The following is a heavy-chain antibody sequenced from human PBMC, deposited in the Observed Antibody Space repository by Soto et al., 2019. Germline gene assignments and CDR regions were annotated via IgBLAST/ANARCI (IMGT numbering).Heavy chain of an antibody. D-gene: IGHD3-16*02. CDR2: IYYSGST. Sequence: PSETLSLTCTVSGGSISSYYWSWIRQPPGKGLEWIGYIYYSGSTNYNPSIKSRVTISVDTSKNQFSLKLSSLTAADTAVYYCARDNGYYDYVWGSYRPMYYFDYWGQGTLVTVSS. V-gene: IGHV4-59*01. J-gene: IGHJ4*02. CDR1: GGSISSYY. CDR3: ARDNGYYDYVWGSYRPMYYFDY.